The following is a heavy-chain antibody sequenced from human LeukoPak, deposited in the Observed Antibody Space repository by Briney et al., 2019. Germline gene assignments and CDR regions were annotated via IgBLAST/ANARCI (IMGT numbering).Heavy chain of an antibody. D-gene: IGHD3-10*01. CDR2: ISHDGSNK. V-gene: IGHV3-30*18. CDR3: AKGGTMVRGVIKGYYGMDV. Sequence: PGGSLRLSCAASGFTFSSYSMNWVRQAPGKGLEWVAVISHDGSNKYYADSVKGRFTISRDNSKNTLYLQMNSLRAEDTAVYYCAKGGTMVRGVIKGYYGMDVWGQGTTVTVSS. CDR1: GFTFSSYS. J-gene: IGHJ6*02.